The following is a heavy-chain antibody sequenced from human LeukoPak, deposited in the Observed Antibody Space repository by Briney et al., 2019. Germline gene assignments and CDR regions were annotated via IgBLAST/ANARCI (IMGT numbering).Heavy chain of an antibody. CDR2: INPNSGGT. J-gene: IGHJ4*02. D-gene: IGHD3-10*01. Sequence: GASVKVSCKASGYTFTSYYMHWVRQAPGQGLEWMGWINPNSGGTNYAQKFQGRVTMTRDTSISTAYMELSRLRSDDTAVYYCARGGYGYGSGSYVLDYWGQGTLVTVSS. V-gene: IGHV1-2*02. CDR1: GYTFTSYY. CDR3: ARGGYGYGSGSYVLDY.